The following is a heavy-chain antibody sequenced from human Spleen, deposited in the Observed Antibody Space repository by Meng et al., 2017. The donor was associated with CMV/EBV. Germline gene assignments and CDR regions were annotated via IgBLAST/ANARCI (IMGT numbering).Heavy chain of an antibody. CDR1: GFTFSAYV. Sequence: GESLKISCAASGFTFSAYVMSWVRQAPGKGLEWISTISGNDGTTDYADPVKGRFTISRDNSKNTLFLQMNSLRVEDTAVYYCAVPIAVAGTHDYWGQGALVTVSS. CDR2: ISGNDGTT. V-gene: IGHV3-23*01. J-gene: IGHJ4*02. CDR3: AVPIAVAGTHDY. D-gene: IGHD6-19*01.